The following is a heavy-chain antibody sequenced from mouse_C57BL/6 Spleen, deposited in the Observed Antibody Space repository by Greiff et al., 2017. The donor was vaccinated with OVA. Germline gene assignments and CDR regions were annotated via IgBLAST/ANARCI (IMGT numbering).Heavy chain of an antibody. CDR3: ARWEMDYGGAMDY. J-gene: IGHJ4*01. D-gene: IGHD2-4*01. V-gene: IGHV1-69*01. Sequence: QVQLKQPGAELVMPGASVKLSCKASGYTFTSYWMHWVKQRPGQGLEWIGEIDPSDSYTNYNQKFKGKSTLTVDKSSSTAYMQLSSLTSEDSAVYYCARWEMDYGGAMDYWGQGTSVTVSS. CDR2: IDPSDSYT. CDR1: GYTFTSYW.